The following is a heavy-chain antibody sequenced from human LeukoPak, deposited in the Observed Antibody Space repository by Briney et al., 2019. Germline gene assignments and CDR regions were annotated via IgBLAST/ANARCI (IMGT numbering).Heavy chain of an antibody. J-gene: IGHJ1*01. V-gene: IGHV5-51*01. CDR2: IFPADSDT. CDR3: ARHRYFQL. CDR1: GYSFTSYW. Sequence: GESLKISCKGSGYSFTSYWVAWVRQMPGKGLEWMGIIFPADSDTRYSPSFQGQVAISVDKSINTAYLQWSSLKASDTAIYYCARHRYFQLWGQGTLVTVSS.